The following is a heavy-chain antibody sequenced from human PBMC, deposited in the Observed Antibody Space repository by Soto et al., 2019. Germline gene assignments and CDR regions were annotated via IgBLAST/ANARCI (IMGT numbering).Heavy chain of an antibody. V-gene: IGHV3-7*04. CDR3: ARDLSPPGEFFYDAFDV. J-gene: IGHJ3*01. Sequence: EVQLVESGGGLVQPGESLRQSCAASGFTFSAFWMTWLRQAPGKGLEWVANIKRDGTVTHYGDSVEGRCTLSRDNAQKSLLLQLNSLRPEDTGMYYCARDLSPPGEFFYDAFDVWGQGTFVTVSS. D-gene: IGHD2-21*01. CDR1: GFTFSAFW. CDR2: IKRDGTVT.